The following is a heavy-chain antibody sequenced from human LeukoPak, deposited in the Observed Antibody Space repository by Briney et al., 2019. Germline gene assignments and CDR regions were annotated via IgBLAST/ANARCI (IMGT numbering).Heavy chain of an antibody. CDR3: ARARSYSNYYFDY. CDR2: IYYSGST. CDR1: GGSISSGDYY. J-gene: IGHJ4*02. D-gene: IGHD4-11*01. V-gene: IGHV4-30-4*08. Sequence: SQTLSLTCTVSGGSISSGDYYWSWIRQPPGKGLEWIGYIYYSGSTNYNPSLKSRVTISVDTSKNQFSLKLSSVTAADTAVYYCARARSYSNYYFDYWGQGTLVTVSS.